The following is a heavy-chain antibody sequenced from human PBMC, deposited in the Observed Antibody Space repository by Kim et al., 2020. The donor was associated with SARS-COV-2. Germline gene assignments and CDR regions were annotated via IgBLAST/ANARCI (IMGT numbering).Heavy chain of an antibody. CDR3: ARGTIFGVVIVGTYYYYYMDV. D-gene: IGHD3-3*01. CDR2: INHSGST. CDR1: GGSFSGYY. Sequence: SETLSLTCAVYGGSFSGYYWSWIRQPPGKGLEWIGEINHSGSTNYNPSLKSRVTISVDTSKNQFSLKLSSVTAADTAVYYCARGTIFGVVIVGTYYYYYMDVWGKGTTVTVSS. J-gene: IGHJ6*03. V-gene: IGHV4-34*01.